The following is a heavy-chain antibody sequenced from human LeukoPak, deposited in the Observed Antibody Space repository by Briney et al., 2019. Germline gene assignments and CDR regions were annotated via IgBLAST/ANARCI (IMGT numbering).Heavy chain of an antibody. Sequence: SETLSLTCAVYGGSFSGYYWSWIRQPPGKGLEWIGEINHSGSTNYNPSLKSRVTISVDTSKNQFSLKLSSVTAADTAVYYCARGSPKGYCTNGVCPNYYYGMDVWGQGTTVTVSS. J-gene: IGHJ6*02. D-gene: IGHD2-8*01. V-gene: IGHV4-34*01. CDR2: INHSGST. CDR3: ARGSPKGYCTNGVCPNYYYGMDV. CDR1: GGSFSGYY.